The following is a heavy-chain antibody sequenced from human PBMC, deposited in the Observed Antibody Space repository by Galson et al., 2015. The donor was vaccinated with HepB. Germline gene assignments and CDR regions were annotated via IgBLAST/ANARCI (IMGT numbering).Heavy chain of an antibody. CDR1: GGSISSSY. Sequence: ETLSLTCTVSGGSISSSYWTWIQQPPGEGVEGIGYIYYTGTTSYNPSLKSRVTISVDTSKNQFSMKLSSVTAAVTALYYCARAGYYINAGCSGGGRFDPWGQGTLVTVSS. D-gene: IGHD2-8*01. V-gene: IGHV4-59*01. CDR2: IYYTGTT. J-gene: IGHJ5*02. CDR3: ARAGYYINAGCSGGGRFDP.